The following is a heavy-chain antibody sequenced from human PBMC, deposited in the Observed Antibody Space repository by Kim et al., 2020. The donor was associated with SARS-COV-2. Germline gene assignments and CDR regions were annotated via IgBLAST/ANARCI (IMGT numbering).Heavy chain of an antibody. V-gene: IGHV3-23*01. J-gene: IGHJ6*02. Sequence: DSVKGRFTTSRDNSKNTLSLQMNSLRAEDTAVYYCAKASGSYFTDYVMDVWGQGTTVTVSS. CDR3: AKASGSYFTDYVMDV. D-gene: IGHD1-26*01.